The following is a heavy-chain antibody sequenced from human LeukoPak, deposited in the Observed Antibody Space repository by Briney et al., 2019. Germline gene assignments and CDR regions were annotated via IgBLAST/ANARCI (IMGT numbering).Heavy chain of an antibody. V-gene: IGHV3-23*01. CDR1: GFTFSSYA. CDR3: AKTPRYCSGGSCYGGYFDY. CDR2: ISGSGGST. J-gene: IGHJ4*02. Sequence: GGSLRLSCAASGFTFSSYAISWVRQAPGKGLEWVSAISGSGGSTYYADAVKGRFTISRDNSKNTLYVQMNSLRAEDTAVYYCAKTPRYCSGGSCYGGYFDYWGQGTLVTVSS. D-gene: IGHD2-15*01.